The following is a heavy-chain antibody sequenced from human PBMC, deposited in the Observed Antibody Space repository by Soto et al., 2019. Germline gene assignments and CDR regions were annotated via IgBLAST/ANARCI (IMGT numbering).Heavy chain of an antibody. J-gene: IGHJ4*02. D-gene: IGHD3-3*01. Sequence: QVQLVQSGAEVKKPGSSVKVSCKASGGSFGNSAINWVRQTPGQGLEWLGGFIPVYRTLNYAQKFQGRVTITADESTGTAYMTLSSLASDDTAVYYCATGLIWIGYFTVDSWGQGTRVPVSS. CDR2: FIPVYRTL. V-gene: IGHV1-69*01. CDR1: GGSFGNSA. CDR3: ATGLIWIGYFTVDS.